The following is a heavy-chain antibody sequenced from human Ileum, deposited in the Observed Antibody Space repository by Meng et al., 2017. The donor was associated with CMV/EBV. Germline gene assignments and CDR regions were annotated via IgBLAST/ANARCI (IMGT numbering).Heavy chain of an antibody. CDR3: AREKAGELRPRRGGMDV. V-gene: IGHV4-59*01. Sequence: SDPLSLTCTVSGGSISSYYWSWIRQPPGKGLEWIGYIYYSGSTNYNPSLKSRVTISVDTSKNQFSLKLSSVTAADTAVYYCAREKAGELRPRRGGMDVWGQGTTVTVSS. J-gene: IGHJ6*02. CDR2: IYYSGST. D-gene: IGHD3-3*01. CDR1: GGSISSYY.